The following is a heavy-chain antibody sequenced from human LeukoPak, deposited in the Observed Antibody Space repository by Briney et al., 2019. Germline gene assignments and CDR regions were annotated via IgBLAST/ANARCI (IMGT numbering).Heavy chain of an antibody. D-gene: IGHD2-21*02. V-gene: IGHV3-30-3*01. Sequence: PGGSPRLSCAASGFTFGSYAMHWVRQAPGRGLEWVAGISYDGTNKYYADSVKGRFTISRDNSKNTLYLQMNSLRTDDTAVYYCARESPACGEDCYFDYWGQGTLVTVSS. CDR1: GFTFGSYA. CDR3: ARESPACGEDCYFDY. J-gene: IGHJ4*02. CDR2: ISYDGTNK.